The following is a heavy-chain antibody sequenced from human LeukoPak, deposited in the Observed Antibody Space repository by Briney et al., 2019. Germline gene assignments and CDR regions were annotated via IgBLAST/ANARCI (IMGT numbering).Heavy chain of an antibody. J-gene: IGHJ3*02. CDR1: GFTFSSYS. CDR3: ARDLAESWTGAFDI. D-gene: IGHD6-13*01. CDR2: ISSSSSYI. V-gene: IGHV3-21*01. Sequence: PGGSLRLSCAASGFTFSSYSMNWVRQAPGKGLEWVSSISSSSSYIYYADSVKGRFTISRDNAKNSLYLQMNSLRAEDTAVYYCARDLAESWTGAFDIWGQGTMVTVSS.